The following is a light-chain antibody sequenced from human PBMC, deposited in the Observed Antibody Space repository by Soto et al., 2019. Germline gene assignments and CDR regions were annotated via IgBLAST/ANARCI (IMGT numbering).Light chain of an antibody. V-gene: IGKV3-11*01. CDR1: QSVSYY. CDR3: QQHSNSWT. J-gene: IGKJ1*01. CDR2: HAS. Sequence: EIVLTQSPATLSLSPGERATLSCRASQSVSYYLAWYQQRPGQAPRLLIYHASNRATGIPARFSGSGSGTDFTLTITSLEPEDFAVYYCQQHSNSWTFGQGTKVE.